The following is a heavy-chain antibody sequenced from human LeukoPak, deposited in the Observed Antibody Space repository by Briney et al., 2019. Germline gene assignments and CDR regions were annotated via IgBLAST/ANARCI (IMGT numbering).Heavy chain of an antibody. CDR3: AKDGSGHYSFDY. J-gene: IGHJ4*02. Sequence: GGSLRLSCAASGFTFDDYAMHWVRQAPGKGLEWVSGISWNSGSIGYADSVKGRFTISRDNAKNSLYLQMNSLRAEDTALYYCAKDGSGHYSFDYWGQGTLVTVSS. CDR1: GFTFDDYA. V-gene: IGHV3-9*01. D-gene: IGHD3-3*01. CDR2: ISWNSGSI.